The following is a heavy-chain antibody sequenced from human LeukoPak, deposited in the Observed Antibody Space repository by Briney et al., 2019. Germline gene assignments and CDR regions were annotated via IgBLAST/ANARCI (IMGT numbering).Heavy chain of an antibody. CDR3: ARDFLPPHYTATIRPDWYFDL. CDR1: GGSFNGYY. Sequence: PSGTLSLTCAVYGGSFNGYYWSWIRQPPGEGLEWIGNIYYSGTTSYNPSLESRVIISVDTSKNQFSLKLNSVTAADTAVYYCARDFLPPHYTATIRPDWYFDLWGRGTLVTVSS. D-gene: IGHD5-12*01. J-gene: IGHJ2*01. V-gene: IGHV4-59*01. CDR2: IYYSGTT.